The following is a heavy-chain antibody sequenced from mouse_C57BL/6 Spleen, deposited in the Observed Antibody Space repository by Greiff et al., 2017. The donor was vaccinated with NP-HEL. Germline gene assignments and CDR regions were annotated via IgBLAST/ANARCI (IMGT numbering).Heavy chain of an antibody. CDR2: ISSGSSTI. J-gene: IGHJ2*01. Sequence: DVMLVESGGGLVKPGGSLKLSCAASGFTFSDYGMHWVRQAPEKGLEWVAYISSGSSTIYYADTVKGRFTISRDNAKNTLFLQMTSLRSEDTAMYYCAREVSYYFDYWGQGTTLTVSS. CDR3: AREVSYYFDY. CDR1: GFTFSDYG. V-gene: IGHV5-17*01.